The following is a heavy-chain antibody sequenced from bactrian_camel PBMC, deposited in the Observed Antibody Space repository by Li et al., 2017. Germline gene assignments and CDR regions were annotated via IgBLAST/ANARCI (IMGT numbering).Heavy chain of an antibody. D-gene: IGHD5*01. Sequence: VQLVESGGGSVQAGGSLRLSCSAPSWIFRSNCMGWFRQPPGKGREGVATIHTGTGSTFYADSVKDRFTISQDNAKNTAYLQIDNLEPEDTAMYYCAADLQTCWVFLPHLWDYWGQGTQVTVS. CDR1: SWIFRSNC. J-gene: IGHJ4*01. CDR2: IHTGTGST. V-gene: IGHV3S40*01. CDR3: AADLQTCWVFLPHLWDY.